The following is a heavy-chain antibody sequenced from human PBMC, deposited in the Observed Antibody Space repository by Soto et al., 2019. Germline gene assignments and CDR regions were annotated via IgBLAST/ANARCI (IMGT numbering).Heavy chain of an antibody. V-gene: IGHV3-21*01. CDR1: GFTLSSYS. Sequence: GGSLRLSCAASGFTLSSYSMNWVRQAPGKGLEWVSSISSSSSYIYYADSVKGRFTISRDNAKNSLYLQMNSLRAEDTAVYYCALACSGGSCYLGPWGQGTLVTVSS. D-gene: IGHD2-15*01. CDR3: ALACSGGSCYLGP. CDR2: ISSSSSYI. J-gene: IGHJ5*02.